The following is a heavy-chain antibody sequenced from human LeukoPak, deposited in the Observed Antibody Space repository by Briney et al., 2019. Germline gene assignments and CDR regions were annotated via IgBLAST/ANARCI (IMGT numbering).Heavy chain of an antibody. CDR1: GFRFTTYW. CDR3: ARRRYSGSSQHFDY. J-gene: IGHJ4*02. Sequence: ESLRDSRAAPGFRFTTYWMSWVRQAQGKGLEWVANINQDGTEKYYVDSVKGRFTISRDNAKNSLYLQMNSLRAEDTAVYYCARRRYSGSSQHFDYWGQGTLVTVSS. D-gene: IGHD1-26*01. V-gene: IGHV3-7*01. CDR2: INQDGTEK.